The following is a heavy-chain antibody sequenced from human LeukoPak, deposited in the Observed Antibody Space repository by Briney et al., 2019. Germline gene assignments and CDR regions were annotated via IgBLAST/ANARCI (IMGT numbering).Heavy chain of an antibody. V-gene: IGHV4-4*07. J-gene: IGHJ4*02. CDR1: GGSIISYY. CDR2: IYSSGST. D-gene: IGHD3-9*01. Sequence: SETLSLTCIVSGGSIISYYWTWIRQPAGKGLEWIGRIYSSGSTKYNPSPKSRVTMSVDTSRNQFSLRLNSVTAADTAVYFCAREALHYDILTGYSTSGVDYWGQGTLVTVSS. CDR3: AREALHYDILTGYSTSGVDY.